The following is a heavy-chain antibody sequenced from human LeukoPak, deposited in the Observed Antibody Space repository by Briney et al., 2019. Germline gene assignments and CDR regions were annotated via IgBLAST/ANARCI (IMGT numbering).Heavy chain of an antibody. V-gene: IGHV4-39*01. Sequence: PSETLSLTCTVSGGSISSSSYYWGWILQPPGKGLEWIGIIYYSGSTNYNPSLKSRVTISVDTSKNQFSQKLNSVTAADTAVYYCARYSSSSGWFDPWGQGTLVTVSS. J-gene: IGHJ5*02. CDR2: IYYSGST. CDR1: GGSISSSSYY. CDR3: ARYSSSSGWFDP. D-gene: IGHD6-6*01.